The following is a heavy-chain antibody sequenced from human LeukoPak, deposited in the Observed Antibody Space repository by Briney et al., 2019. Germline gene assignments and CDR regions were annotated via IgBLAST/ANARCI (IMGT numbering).Heavy chain of an antibody. Sequence: SSETLSLTCTVSGGSISSRSYYWGWIRQPPGKGLEWIGSIYYSGSTYYNPSLQSRVTISVDTSKNQFSLKLSSVTAADTAVYYCARAVRYYYYYYMDVWGKGTTVTVSS. J-gene: IGHJ6*03. CDR1: GGSISSRSYY. CDR3: ARAVRYYYYYYMDV. V-gene: IGHV4-39*07. CDR2: IYYSGST.